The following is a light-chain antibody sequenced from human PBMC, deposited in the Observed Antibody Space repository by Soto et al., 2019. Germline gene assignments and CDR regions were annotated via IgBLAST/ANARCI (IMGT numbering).Light chain of an antibody. CDR1: QSLSGTY. V-gene: IGKV3-20*01. CDR2: GAS. Sequence: EIVLTQSPGTLSLSPGERATLSCRASQSLSGTYLAWYQQKPGQAPRLLIYGASSRATGIPDRFSGSGSGTDFTLTISRLEPEDFAVYYCQQYGSSPFTFGPGTKVDIK. J-gene: IGKJ3*01. CDR3: QQYGSSPFT.